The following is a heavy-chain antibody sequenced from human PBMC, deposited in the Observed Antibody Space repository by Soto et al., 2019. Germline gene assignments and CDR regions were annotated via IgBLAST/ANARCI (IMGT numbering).Heavy chain of an antibody. CDR2: ISSSSSTI. CDR1: GFTFSSYS. V-gene: IGHV3-48*01. CDR3: AIALLLWFGELSYAFDI. J-gene: IGHJ3*02. D-gene: IGHD3-10*01. Sequence: EVQLVESGGGLVQPGGSLRLSCAASGFTFSSYSMNWVRQAPGKGLEWVSYISSSSSTIYYADSVKGRFTISRDNAKNSLYLQMNSLRAEDTAVYYCAIALLLWFGELSYAFDIWGQGTMVTVSS.